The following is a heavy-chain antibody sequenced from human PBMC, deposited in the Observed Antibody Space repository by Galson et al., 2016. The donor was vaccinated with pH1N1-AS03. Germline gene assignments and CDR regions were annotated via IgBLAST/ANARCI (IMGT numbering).Heavy chain of an antibody. Sequence: SVKVSCKASGYTFTSHRIIWVRQALGQGLECMGWLTTSTGDPTYAQGFTGRFAFSLDTSVSTAYLQIDSLKADDTAVYYCARGHMSLSGFWDSWGQGTLVTVSS. CDR3: ARGHMSLSGFWDS. V-gene: IGHV7-4-1*01. J-gene: IGHJ4*02. CDR1: GYTFTSHR. CDR2: LTTSTGDP. D-gene: IGHD3-9*01.